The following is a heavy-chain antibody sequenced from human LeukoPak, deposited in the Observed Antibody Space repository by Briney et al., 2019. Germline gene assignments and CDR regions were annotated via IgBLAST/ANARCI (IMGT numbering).Heavy chain of an antibody. J-gene: IGHJ4*02. Sequence: PGGSLRLSCAASGFTFDDCAMHWVRQAPGKGLEWVSGISWNSGSIGYADSVKGRFTISRDNAKNSLYLQMNSLRAEDTALYYCARSHCSSTSCYVTYWGQGTLVTVSS. CDR1: GFTFDDCA. CDR3: ARSHCSSTSCYVTY. CDR2: ISWNSGSI. V-gene: IGHV3-9*01. D-gene: IGHD2-2*01.